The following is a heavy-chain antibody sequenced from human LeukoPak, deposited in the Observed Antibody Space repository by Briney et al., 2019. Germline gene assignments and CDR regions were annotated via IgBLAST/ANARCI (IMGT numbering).Heavy chain of an antibody. Sequence: ASVKVSCKASGYTFTSYGISWVRQAPGQGLEWMGWICAYNGNTNYAQKLQGRVTVTTDTSTSTAYMHLRSLRSDDTAVYYCARDHLPYYYDSSGYQGFDPWGQGTLVTVSS. CDR1: GYTFTSYG. CDR3: ARDHLPYYYDSSGYQGFDP. V-gene: IGHV1-18*01. J-gene: IGHJ5*02. D-gene: IGHD3-22*01. CDR2: ICAYNGNT.